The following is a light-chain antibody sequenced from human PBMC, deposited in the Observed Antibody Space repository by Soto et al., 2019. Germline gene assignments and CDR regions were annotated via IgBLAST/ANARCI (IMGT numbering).Light chain of an antibody. V-gene: IGLV2-14*01. J-gene: IGLJ1*01. CDR1: SSDVGGYNY. CDR2: DVS. Sequence: QSALTQPASVSGSPGRSITISCTGTSSDVGGYNYVSWYQQHPGKAPKLMIYDVSSRPSGVSNRFSGSKSGNTASLTISGLQAEDEADYYCSSYTSSSTLVFGNGTKVNVL. CDR3: SSYTSSSTLV.